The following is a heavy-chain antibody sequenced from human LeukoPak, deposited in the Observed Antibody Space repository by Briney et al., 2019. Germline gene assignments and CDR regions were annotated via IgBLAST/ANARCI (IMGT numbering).Heavy chain of an antibody. D-gene: IGHD6-19*01. CDR2: IYSSGSTSGST. CDR3: ARDRPAVAGYYDAFDI. CDR1: GGSISSYY. Sequence: KPSETLSLTCTVSGGSISSYYWSWIRQPAGKGLEWIGRIYSSGSTSGSTNYNPSLKSRVTMSVDTSKNQFSLKLSSVTAADTAVYYCARDRPAVAGYYDAFDIWGQGTMVTVSS. V-gene: IGHV4-4*07. J-gene: IGHJ3*02.